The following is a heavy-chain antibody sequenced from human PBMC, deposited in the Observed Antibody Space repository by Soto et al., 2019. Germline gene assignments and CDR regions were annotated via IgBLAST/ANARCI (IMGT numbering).Heavy chain of an antibody. V-gene: IGHV3-11*01. CDR3: ARDKGQLVPADGY. CDR1: GFTFSDYY. J-gene: IGHJ4*02. D-gene: IGHD6-6*01. CDR2: ITSSGSSI. Sequence: QVQLEESGGGLVKPGGSLRLSCAASGFTFSDYYMSWIRQAPGKGLEWVSYITSSGSSIYYADSVKGRFTISRDNAKNSMYLQKNSLRAEDTAVYYCARDKGQLVPADGYWGQGTLVTVSS.